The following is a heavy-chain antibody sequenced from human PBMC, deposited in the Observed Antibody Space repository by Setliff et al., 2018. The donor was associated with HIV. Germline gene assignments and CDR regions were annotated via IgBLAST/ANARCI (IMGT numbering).Heavy chain of an antibody. V-gene: IGHV4-30-2*01. D-gene: IGHD6-13*01. CDR1: GGFISTGGYS. CDR2: IYHSGNT. CDR3: ARGGSRGSWYWDY. J-gene: IGHJ4*02. Sequence: SETLSLTCTVSGGFISTGGYSWSWIRQPPGKGLEWIGYIYHSGNTYYDPSLKSRVSISVDRSKNHFSLRLSSVTAADTAVYYCARGGSRGSWYWDYWGQGTLVTVSS.